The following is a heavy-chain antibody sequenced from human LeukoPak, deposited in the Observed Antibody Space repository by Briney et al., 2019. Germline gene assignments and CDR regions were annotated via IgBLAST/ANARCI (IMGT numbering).Heavy chain of an antibody. CDR3: ARDSHWNSIH. D-gene: IGHD1-7*01. Sequence: SETLSLTCTVSGGSISSSSYYWGWIRQPPGKGLEWIGSIYYSGNTYYNPSLKSRVTISVDTSKNQFSLKLSSVTAADTAVYYCARDSHWNSIHWGQGTLVTVSS. J-gene: IGHJ4*02. V-gene: IGHV4-39*07. CDR1: GGSISSSSYY. CDR2: IYYSGNT.